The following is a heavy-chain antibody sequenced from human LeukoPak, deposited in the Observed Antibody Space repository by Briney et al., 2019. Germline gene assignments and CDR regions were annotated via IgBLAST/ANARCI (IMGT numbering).Heavy chain of an antibody. CDR2: ISYDGSNK. Sequence: PGWSLRLSCAASGFTFSSYGMHWVRQASGKGLEWDGVISYDGSNKYYADSVKGRVTISRDNSKNTLYLQMNSLRAEDTAVYYCAKDDYDFWSGYYFDTYYYYGMDVWGQGTTVTVSS. CDR3: AKDDYDFWSGYYFDTYYYYGMDV. CDR1: GFTFSSYG. J-gene: IGHJ6*02. V-gene: IGHV3-30*18. D-gene: IGHD3-3*01.